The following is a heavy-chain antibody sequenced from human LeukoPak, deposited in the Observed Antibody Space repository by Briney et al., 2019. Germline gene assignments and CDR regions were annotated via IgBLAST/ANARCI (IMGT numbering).Heavy chain of an antibody. CDR1: GFTFSSYA. J-gene: IGHJ4*02. V-gene: IGHV3-23*01. D-gene: IGHD3-9*01. Sequence: GGSLRLSCAASGFTFSSYAMSWVRQAPGEGLEWVSGISGSGRSTYSADSVKGRFTVSRDNSKNTLSLQMDSLRAEDTAVYYCAKTTYYDILAGYYLDRWGQGTLVTVSS. CDR2: ISGSGRST. CDR3: AKTTYYDILAGYYLDR.